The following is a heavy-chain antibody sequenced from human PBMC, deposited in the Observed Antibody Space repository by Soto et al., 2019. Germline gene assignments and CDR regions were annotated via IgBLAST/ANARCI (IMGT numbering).Heavy chain of an antibody. CDR3: AREVIAVAGCRYFPQSYHSYGMEG. D-gene: IGHD6-19*01. CDR1: GGSISSYY. Sequence: SETLSLTCTGSGGSISSYYWSWSRQPAGKGLHWILRIYTSGSTNYNPSLKSRVTMSVDTSKNQFSLKLSSVTAADTAVYYCAREVIAVAGCRYFPQSYHSYGMEGSGQGPTVNVS. V-gene: IGHV4-4*07. CDR2: IYTSGST. J-gene: IGHJ6*01.